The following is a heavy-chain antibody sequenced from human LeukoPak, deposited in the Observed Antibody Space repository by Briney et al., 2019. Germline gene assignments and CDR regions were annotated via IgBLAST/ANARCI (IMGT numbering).Heavy chain of an antibody. CDR2: INHSGST. J-gene: IGHJ6*02. D-gene: IGHD3-3*01. V-gene: IGHV4-34*01. Sequence: SETLSPTCAVYGGSFSGYYWSWIRQPPGKGLEWIGEINHSGSTNYNPSLKSRVTISVDTSKNQFSLKLSSVTAADTAVYYCARLPITKRAMDVWGQGTTVTVSS. CDR3: ARLPITKRAMDV. CDR1: GGSFSGYY.